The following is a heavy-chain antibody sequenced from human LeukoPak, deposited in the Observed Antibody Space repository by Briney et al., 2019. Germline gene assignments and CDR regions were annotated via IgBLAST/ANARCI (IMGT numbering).Heavy chain of an antibody. CDR3: AREIAVAGNADY. CDR2: MNPNSGNT. Sequence: ASVKVSCKASGYTFTSYDINWVRQATGQGLEWMGWMNPNSGNTGYAQKFQGRVTMTRNTSISTAYMELSSLRSEDTAVYYCAREIAVAGNADYWGQGTLVTVSS. CDR1: GYTFTSYD. V-gene: IGHV1-8*01. D-gene: IGHD6-19*01. J-gene: IGHJ4*02.